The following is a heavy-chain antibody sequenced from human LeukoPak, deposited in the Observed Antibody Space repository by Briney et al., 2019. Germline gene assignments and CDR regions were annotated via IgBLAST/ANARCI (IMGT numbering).Heavy chain of an antibody. Sequence: SKTLSLTCTVSGYSISSGYYWGWIRQPPGKGLEWIGSIYHSGSTYYNPSLKSRVTISVDTSKNQFSLKLSSVTAADTAVYYCAREGYGSIVGADWGQGTLVTVSS. CDR3: AREGYGSIVGAD. D-gene: IGHD1-26*01. CDR1: GYSISSGYY. J-gene: IGHJ4*02. CDR2: IYHSGST. V-gene: IGHV4-38-2*02.